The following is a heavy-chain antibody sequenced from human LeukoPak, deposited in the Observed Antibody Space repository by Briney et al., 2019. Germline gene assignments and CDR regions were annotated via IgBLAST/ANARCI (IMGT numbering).Heavy chain of an antibody. CDR2: MNPYSGDR. D-gene: IGHD4-17*01. V-gene: IGHV1-8*03. CDR1: GYTFTSYH. CDR3: ARTTSLTASGYDY. J-gene: IGHJ4*02. Sequence: GASVKVSCKTSGYTFTSYHINWVRQATGQGLEWMGWMNPYSGDRGYAQKFQGRVSITSDTSISTAYMALSSLRSEDTAVYFCARTTSLTASGYDYWGQGTLVTVFS.